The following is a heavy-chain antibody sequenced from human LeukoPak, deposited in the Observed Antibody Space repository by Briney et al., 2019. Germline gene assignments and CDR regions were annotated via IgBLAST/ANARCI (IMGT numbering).Heavy chain of an antibody. Sequence: PGGSLRLSCAASGFTFSSYAMSWVRQAPGKGLEWVSAISGSGGSTYYADSVKGRFTISRDYSKKTVYLQMNSLRAEDTAVYYCAREVTAWYSSEIDHWGQGTLVTVSS. V-gene: IGHV3-23*01. CDR3: AREVTAWYSSEIDH. CDR1: GFTFSSYA. D-gene: IGHD6-19*01. J-gene: IGHJ4*02. CDR2: ISGSGGST.